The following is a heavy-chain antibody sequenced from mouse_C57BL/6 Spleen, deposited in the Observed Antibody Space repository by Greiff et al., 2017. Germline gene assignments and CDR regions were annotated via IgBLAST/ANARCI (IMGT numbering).Heavy chain of an antibody. D-gene: IGHD2-1*01. J-gene: IGHJ4*01. CDR3: TTGDGNYVGYAMDY. CDR2: IDPENGDT. Sequence: EVQRVESGAELVRPGASVKLSCTASGFNIKDDYMHWVKQRPEQGLEWIGWIDPENGDTEYASKFQGKATITADTSSNTAYLQLSSLTSEDTAVYYCTTGDGNYVGYAMDYWGQGTSVTVSS. V-gene: IGHV14-4*01. CDR1: GFNIKDDY.